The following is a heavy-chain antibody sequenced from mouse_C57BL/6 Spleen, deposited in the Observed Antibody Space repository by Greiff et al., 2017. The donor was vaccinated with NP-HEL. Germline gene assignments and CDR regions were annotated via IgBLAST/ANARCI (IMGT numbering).Heavy chain of an antibody. D-gene: IGHD2-4*01. J-gene: IGHJ3*01. CDR2: IHPNSGST. V-gene: IGHV1-64*01. Sequence: VQLQQPGAELVKPGASVKLSCKASGYTFTSYWMHWVKQRPGQGLEWIGMIHPNSGSTNYNEKFKSKATLTVDKSSSTAYMQLSSLTSEDSAVYYCAREGDDYEEEFAYWGQGTLVTVSA. CDR3: AREGDDYEEEFAY. CDR1: GYTFTSYW.